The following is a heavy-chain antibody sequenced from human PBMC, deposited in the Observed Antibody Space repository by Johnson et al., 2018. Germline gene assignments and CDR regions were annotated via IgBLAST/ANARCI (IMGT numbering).Heavy chain of an antibody. CDR3: AGEKSSTYYYDNSGDFDAFDI. D-gene: IGHD3-22*01. CDR1: GFTFSRYG. V-gene: IGHV3-33*01. CDR2: IWFDGSKK. J-gene: IGHJ3*02. Sequence: QVQLVESGGGVVQPGRSLRLSCVASGFTFSRYGIHWVRQAPGKGLEWVANIWFDGSKKFYADSVTGRFSISRDNSKNTLYLQMNSLRAEETAGYYCAGEKSSTYYYDNSGDFDAFDIWGQGTMVTVSA.